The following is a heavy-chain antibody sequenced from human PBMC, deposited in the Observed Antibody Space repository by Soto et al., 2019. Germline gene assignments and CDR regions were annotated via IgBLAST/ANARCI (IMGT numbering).Heavy chain of an antibody. D-gene: IGHD7-27*01. Sequence: QVQLVESGGGVVQPGRSLRLYCAASGFTFSSYAMHWVLQTPGKGLAWVAVISYDGSKKYYAESVKGRFTISRDNSKNTLYLQINILRTADTAVYYCASEAGPWGEYFQHWGQGTLVTVSS. J-gene: IGHJ1*01. CDR1: GFTFSSYA. CDR2: ISYDGSKK. CDR3: ASEAGPWGEYFQH. V-gene: IGHV3-30-3*01.